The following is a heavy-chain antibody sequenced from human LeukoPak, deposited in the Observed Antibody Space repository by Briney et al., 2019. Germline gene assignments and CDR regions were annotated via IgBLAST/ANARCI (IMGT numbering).Heavy chain of an antibody. V-gene: IGHV4-34*01. CDR1: GGSFSGYY. CDR2: INHSGST. CDR3: ARGFIVVVPAATLSYRXGRXXXXFDP. Sequence: SETLSLTCAVYGGSFSGYYWSWIRQPPGKGLEWIGEINHSGSTNYNPSLKSRVTISVDTSKNQFSLKLSSVTAADTAVYYCARGFIVVVPAATLSYRXGRXXXXFDPXGXGXLVTVS. J-gene: IGHJ5*02. D-gene: IGHD2-2*01.